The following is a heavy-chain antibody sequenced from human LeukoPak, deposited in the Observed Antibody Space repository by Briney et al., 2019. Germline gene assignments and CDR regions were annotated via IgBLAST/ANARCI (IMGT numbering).Heavy chain of an antibody. CDR3: ARENYYGSGMVDY. V-gene: IGHV1-69*06. CDR1: GGTFSSYA. J-gene: IGHJ4*02. D-gene: IGHD3-10*01. Sequence: SVKVSCKASGGTFSSYAISWVRQAPGQGLEWMGGIIPIFGTANYAQKFQGRVTITADKSTSTAYMELSSLRSEDTAVYYCARENYYGSGMVDYWGQGTLVTVSS. CDR2: IIPIFGTA.